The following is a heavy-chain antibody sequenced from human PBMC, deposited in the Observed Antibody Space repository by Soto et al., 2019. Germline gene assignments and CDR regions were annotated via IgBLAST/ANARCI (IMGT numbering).Heavy chain of an antibody. CDR1: GRSLTGYY. CDR3: ARLDIVLMVYASGGFDP. J-gene: IGHJ5*02. CDR2: INQSGST. D-gene: IGHD2-8*01. V-gene: IGHV4-34*01. Sequence: PSETLSLTCALYGRSLTGYYCRWIRQPPGKGLEWIGAINQSGSTNYNPSLKSRVTISVDASKKQCTLKLSSVTAADTAVYYCARLDIVLMVYASGGFDPWGQGTLVTVSS.